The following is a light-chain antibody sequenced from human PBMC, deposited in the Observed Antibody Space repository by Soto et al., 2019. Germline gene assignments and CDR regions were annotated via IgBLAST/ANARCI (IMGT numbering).Light chain of an antibody. V-gene: IGKV1-39*01. CDR1: QSITNY. Sequence: DIQMTQSPSSLSASVGDRVTITCRASQSITNYLNWYQQKARRAPKLLIYAASRLQSGVPSRFSGSGSGTDFTLTISSLQPEDFATYYCQQSYSTPLTFGGGTKVEI. CDR3: QQSYSTPLT. J-gene: IGKJ4*01. CDR2: AAS.